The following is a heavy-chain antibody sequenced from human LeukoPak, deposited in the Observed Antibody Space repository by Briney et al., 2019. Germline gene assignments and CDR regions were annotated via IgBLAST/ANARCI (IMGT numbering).Heavy chain of an antibody. CDR2: IIGSGGST. CDR3: AKDSEWELRSCFDY. CDR1: GFTFSSYA. V-gene: IGHV3-23*01. D-gene: IGHD1-26*01. J-gene: IGHJ4*02. Sequence: GGSLRLACAASGFTFSSYAMSWVRQAPGKGLEWVLAIIGSGGSTYYADSVKGRFTISRDNSKNTLYLQMNSLRAEDTAVYYCAKDSEWELRSCFDYWGQGTLVTVSS.